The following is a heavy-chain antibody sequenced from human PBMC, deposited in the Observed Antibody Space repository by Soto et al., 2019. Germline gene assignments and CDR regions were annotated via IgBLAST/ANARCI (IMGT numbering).Heavy chain of an antibody. CDR1: GGSFSGYY. J-gene: IGHJ6*02. V-gene: IGHV4-34*01. CDR2: INHSGST. CDR3: ARATIFGVVPLLYYYYYGMDV. Sequence: SETLSLTCAVYGGSFSGYYWSWIRQPPGKGLEWIGEINHSGSTNYNPSLKSRVTISVDTSKNQFSLKLSSVTAADTAVYYCARATIFGVVPLLYYYYYGMDVWGQGTTVTVSS. D-gene: IGHD3-3*01.